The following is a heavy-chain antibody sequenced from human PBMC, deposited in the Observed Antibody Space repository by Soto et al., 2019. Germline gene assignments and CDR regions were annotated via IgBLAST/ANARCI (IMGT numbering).Heavy chain of an antibody. CDR1: GFNVMSYW. V-gene: IGHV3-7*01. D-gene: IGHD3-16*01. CDR3: ARDIGFDYVN. J-gene: IGHJ4*02. Sequence: LRLSCGVSGFNVMSYWMSWVRQAPGKGLEWAASIKEDGSEIYYLQSVRGRFTISRDSAGNALHLAMNYLSAEDTAVYFCARDIGFDYVNWGQGTLVTVSS. CDR2: IKEDGSEI.